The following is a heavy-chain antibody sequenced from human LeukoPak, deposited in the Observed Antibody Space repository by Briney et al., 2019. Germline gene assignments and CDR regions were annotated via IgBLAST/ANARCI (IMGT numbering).Heavy chain of an antibody. J-gene: IGHJ6*02. CDR2: INPNSVGT. CDR3: ARNGAHAGYQLLYFYYYYYGMDV. D-gene: IGHD2-2*02. Sequence: GASVKVSCKASGYTFTGYYMHWVRQAPGQGLEWMGWINPNSVGTNYAQKFQGRVTMTRDTSISTAYMELRSLRSDDTAVYYCARNGAHAGYQLLYFYYYYYGMDVWGQGTTVTVSS. V-gene: IGHV1-2*02. CDR1: GYTFTGYY.